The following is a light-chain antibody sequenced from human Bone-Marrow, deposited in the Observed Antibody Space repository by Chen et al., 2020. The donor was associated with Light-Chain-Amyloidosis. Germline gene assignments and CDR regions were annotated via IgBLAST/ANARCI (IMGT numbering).Light chain of an antibody. V-gene: IGLV3-25*03. CDR1: DLPTKY. CDR3: QSTDSSGTYEVI. CDR2: TDT. J-gene: IGLJ2*01. Sequence: SYELTQPPSVSVSPGQTARITCSGDDLPTKYAYWYQQKQGQAPVRVIHTDTERPSGISDRFSGSSSGTTATLTISGVRAEDEADYHWQSTDSSGTYEVIFGGGTKLTVL.